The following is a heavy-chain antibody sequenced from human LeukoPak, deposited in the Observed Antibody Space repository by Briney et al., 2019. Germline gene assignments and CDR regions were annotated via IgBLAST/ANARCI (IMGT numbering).Heavy chain of an antibody. J-gene: IGHJ4*02. CDR2: ISGSGGST. V-gene: IGHV3-23*01. CDR1: GFTFSSYA. D-gene: IGHD7-27*01. Sequence: PGGSLRLSCAASGFTFSSYAMSWVRQAPGKGLEWVSAISGSGGSTYYADSVKGRFTISRDNSKNTLYLQMNSLRAEDTAVYYCAKSMCSGDLFNYFDYWGQGTLVTVSS. CDR3: AKSMCSGDLFNYFDY.